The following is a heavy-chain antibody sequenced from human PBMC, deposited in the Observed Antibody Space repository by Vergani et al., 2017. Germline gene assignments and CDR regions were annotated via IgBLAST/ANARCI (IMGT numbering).Heavy chain of an antibody. CDR3: ARAVVLVVPEGYHYSYYMAV. V-gene: IGHV4-59*01. D-gene: IGHD3-22*01. Sequence: QVQLQESGPGLVKPSETLSLTCTVSGGSISSYYWSWIRQPPGKGLEWIGYIYYSASTNYNPSLKSRVTLPVDTSKNQFSLKLSSVTAADTAVYYCARAVVLVVPEGYHYSYYMAVWSEGTTVTVSS. CDR2: IYYSAST. CDR1: GGSISSYY. J-gene: IGHJ6*03.